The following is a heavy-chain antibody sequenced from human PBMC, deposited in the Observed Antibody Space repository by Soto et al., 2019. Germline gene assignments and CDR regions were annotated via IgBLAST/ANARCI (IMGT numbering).Heavy chain of an antibody. CDR1: GYNFSSHG. V-gene: IGHV1-18*01. J-gene: IGHJ6*02. D-gene: IGHD1-26*01. Sequence: QAQLVQSGAEVKKPGASVKVSCKASGYNFSSHGISWVRQAPGQGLEWMGRISAHNGNTDYEQRLQGRVTMTTDTSTSTVYMELRSLRSDDAAVYYCARVYILGAGSSYAVDVWGQGTPVTV. CDR2: ISAHNGNT. CDR3: ARVYILGAGSSYAVDV.